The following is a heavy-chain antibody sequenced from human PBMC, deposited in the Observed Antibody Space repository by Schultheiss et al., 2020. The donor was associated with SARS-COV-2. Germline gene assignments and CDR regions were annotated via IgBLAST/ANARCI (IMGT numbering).Heavy chain of an antibody. CDR2: ISGSGGST. Sequence: GGSLRLSCAASGFTFSSYAMSWVRQAPGKGLEWVSAISGSGGSTYYADSVKGRFTISRDNSKNTLYLQMNSLRAEDTAVYYCARDGGYSGSYYYYYGMDVWGQGTTVTVSS. D-gene: IGHD1-26*01. J-gene: IGHJ6*02. V-gene: IGHV3-23*01. CDR1: GFTFSSYA. CDR3: ARDGGYSGSYYYYYGMDV.